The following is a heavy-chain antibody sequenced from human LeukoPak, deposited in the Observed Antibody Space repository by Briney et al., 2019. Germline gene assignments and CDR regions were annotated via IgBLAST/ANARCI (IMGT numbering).Heavy chain of an antibody. V-gene: IGHV3-64D*09. CDR3: ARVSQTYTAITSGFGMDV. J-gene: IGHJ6*02. CDR1: GFTFSSSW. CDR2: ITSDGGTA. D-gene: IGHD5-18*01. Sequence: QPGGSLRLSCAASGFTFSSSWMHWVRQAPGKGLEYVSAITSDGGTAYSADSVKGRFTISRDNSKNTLYLQMSSLRVEDTAVYYCARVSQTYTAITSGFGMDVWGQGTTVTVSS.